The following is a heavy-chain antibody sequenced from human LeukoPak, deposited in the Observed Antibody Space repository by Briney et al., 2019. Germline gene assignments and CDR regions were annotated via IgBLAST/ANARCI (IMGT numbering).Heavy chain of an antibody. V-gene: IGHV4-39*07. J-gene: IGHJ4*02. Sequence: SETLSLTCTVSGGSISSSSYYWGWIRQPPGKGLEWIGSIYYSGSTYYNPSLKSRVTISVDTSKNQFSLKLSSVTAADTAVYYCARDSYYYDSSGYHFDYWGQGTLVTVSS. D-gene: IGHD3-22*01. CDR1: GGSISSSSYY. CDR2: IYYSGST. CDR3: ARDSYYYDSSGYHFDY.